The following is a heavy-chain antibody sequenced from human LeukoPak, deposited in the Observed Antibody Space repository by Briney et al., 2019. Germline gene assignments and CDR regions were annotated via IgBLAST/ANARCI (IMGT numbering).Heavy chain of an antibody. Sequence: GGSLRLSCAASGFTFSSYSMNWVRQAPGKGLEWVSSISSSSSYIYYADSVKGRFTISRGNSKNTLYLQINSLRAEDTAVYYCAKSQSHIVVVVAAITPEYWGQGTLVTVSS. CDR1: GFTFSSYS. V-gene: IGHV3-21*04. D-gene: IGHD2-15*01. J-gene: IGHJ4*02. CDR2: ISSSSSYI. CDR3: AKSQSHIVVVVAAITPEY.